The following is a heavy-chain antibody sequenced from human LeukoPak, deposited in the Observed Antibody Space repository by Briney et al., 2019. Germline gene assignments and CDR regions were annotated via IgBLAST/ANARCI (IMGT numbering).Heavy chain of an antibody. CDR3: AREGASREYNWFDP. D-gene: IGHD3-10*01. V-gene: IGHV4-61*02. CDR2: IYTSGST. Sequence: PSETLSLTCTVSGGSISGGTYYWSWIRQLAGKGLEWIGRIYTSGSTNYNPSLKSRVTISVDTSKNQFSLKLSSVTAADTAVYYCAREGASREYNWFDPWGQGNLVTVSS. J-gene: IGHJ5*02. CDR1: GGSISGGTYY.